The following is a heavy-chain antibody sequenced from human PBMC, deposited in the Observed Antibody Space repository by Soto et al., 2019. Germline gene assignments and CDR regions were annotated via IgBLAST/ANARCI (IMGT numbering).Heavy chain of an antibody. J-gene: IGHJ4*02. V-gene: IGHV1-69*13. D-gene: IGHD5-18*01. CDR2: IIPIFGTA. Sequence: SVKVSCKASGGTFSSYAISWVRQAPGQGLEWMGGIIPIFGTANYAQKFQGRVTITADESTSTAYMELSSLRSEDTAVYYCARAGLNTAMVNSYFDYWGQGTLVTVSS. CDR3: ARAGLNTAMVNSYFDY. CDR1: GGTFSSYA.